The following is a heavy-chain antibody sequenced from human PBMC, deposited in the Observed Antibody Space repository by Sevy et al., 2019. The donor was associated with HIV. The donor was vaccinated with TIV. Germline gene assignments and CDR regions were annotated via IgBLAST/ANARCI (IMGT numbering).Heavy chain of an antibody. Sequence: GGSLRLSCAASGFTFSSYEMNWVRQAPGKGLERVSYISSSGSTIYYADSVKGRFTISRDNAKNSLYLQMNSLRAEDTAVYYCARQRKYTAMDSWGQGTLVTVSS. CDR2: ISSSGSTI. D-gene: IGHD5-18*01. V-gene: IGHV3-48*03. CDR1: GFTFSSYE. CDR3: ARQRKYTAMDS. J-gene: IGHJ5*02.